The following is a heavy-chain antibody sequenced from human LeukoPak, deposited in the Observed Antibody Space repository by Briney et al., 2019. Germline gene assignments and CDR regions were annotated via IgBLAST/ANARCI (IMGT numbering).Heavy chain of an antibody. Sequence: GGSLRLSCAASGFTFSSYEMNWVRQAPGKGLEWVSYISSSGSTIYYADSVKGRFTISRDNAKNSLYLQMSSLRAEDTAVYYCARGLVATQRGYYYYMDVWGKGTTVTVSS. CDR3: ARGLVATQRGYYYYMDV. V-gene: IGHV3-48*03. CDR2: ISSSGSTI. CDR1: GFTFSSYE. D-gene: IGHD5-12*01. J-gene: IGHJ6*03.